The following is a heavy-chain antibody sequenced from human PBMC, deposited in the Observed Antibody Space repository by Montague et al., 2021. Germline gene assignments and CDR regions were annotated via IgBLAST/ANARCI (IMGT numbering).Heavy chain of an antibody. J-gene: IGHJ3*01. CDR2: ISYVGSNK. Sequence: SLRLSCAASGFTFSNYAMHWVRQAPGKGLEWVAVISYVGSNKYYADSVKGRFTISRDNSKNTLYLQMNSLRAEDTAVYYCAGDTVLKNDALDVWGQGTMVTVSS. CDR1: GFTFSNYA. CDR3: AGDTVLKNDALDV. V-gene: IGHV3-30*04. D-gene: IGHD4-17*01.